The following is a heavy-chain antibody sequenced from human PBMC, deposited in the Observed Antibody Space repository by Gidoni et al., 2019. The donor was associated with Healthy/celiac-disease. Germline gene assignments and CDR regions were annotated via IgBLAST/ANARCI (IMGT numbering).Heavy chain of an antibody. CDR2: IYYSGST. V-gene: IGHV4-39*01. D-gene: IGHD3-3*01. Sequence: QLQLQESGPGLVKPSETLSLTCTVAGGSISSSSYYWGWIRQPPGKGLEWIGSIYYSGSTYYNPSLKSRVTISVDTSKNQFSLKLSSVTAADTAVYYCARRFFPIGPIDYWGQGTLVTVSS. CDR1: GGSISSSSYY. CDR3: ARRFFPIGPIDY. J-gene: IGHJ4*02.